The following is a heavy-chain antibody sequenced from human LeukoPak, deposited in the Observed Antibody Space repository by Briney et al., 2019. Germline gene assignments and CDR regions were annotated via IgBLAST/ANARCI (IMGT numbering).Heavy chain of an antibody. D-gene: IGHD3-10*01. CDR1: GFTFSSYA. CDR2: ISYDGSNK. J-gene: IGHJ4*02. V-gene: IGHV3-30*14. CDR3: ARVSPRRARSGSYRD. Sequence: PGRSLRLSCAASGFTFSSYAMHWVRQAPGKGLEWVAVISYDGSNKYYADSVKGRFTISRDNSKNTLYLQMNSLRAEDTAVYYCARVSPRRARSGSYRDWGQGTLVTVSS.